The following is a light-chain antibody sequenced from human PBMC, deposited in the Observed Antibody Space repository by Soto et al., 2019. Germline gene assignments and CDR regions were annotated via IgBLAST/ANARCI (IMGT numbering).Light chain of an antibody. CDR2: EVI. CDR1: SSDVGGFSY. Sequence: QSALTQPASVSGSPGQSITISCTGTSSDVGGFSYVSWYQHHPGRAPKLIIYEVIHRPTGVSIRFSGSKSGNTASLTISGLQAEDEADYYCSSYTSTTTFYVFGTGTKLTVL. V-gene: IGLV2-14*01. J-gene: IGLJ1*01. CDR3: SSYTSTTTFYV.